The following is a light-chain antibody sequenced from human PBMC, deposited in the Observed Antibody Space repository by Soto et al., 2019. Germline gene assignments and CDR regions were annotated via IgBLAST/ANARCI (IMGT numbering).Light chain of an antibody. J-gene: IGLJ2*01. V-gene: IGLV2-8*01. CDR3: SSYRGFATLV. CDR1: SSDVGAHNY. CDR2: DVN. Sequence: QSALTQPPSASGSPGQSLTISCTGTSSDVGAHNYVSWYQQNPDKAPKLMLYDVNKRPSGVPDRFSGSKSGNTASLTISGLQAEDEALYYCSSYRGFATLVFGGGTKLTVL.